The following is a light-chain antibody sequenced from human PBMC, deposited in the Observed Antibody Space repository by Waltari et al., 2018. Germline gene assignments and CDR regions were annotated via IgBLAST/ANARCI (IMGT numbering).Light chain of an antibody. CDR3: QQYHIWWT. Sequence: EIVFTQSPATLSVSAGERATLSCRASQSVSTNLAWYQQKPGQAPRLLIYEASTRATSIPARFSGSGSGTEFTLTITSLQSEDFAVYYCQQYHIWWTFGQGTKVEIK. V-gene: IGKV3-15*01. CDR2: EAS. CDR1: QSVSTN. J-gene: IGKJ1*01.